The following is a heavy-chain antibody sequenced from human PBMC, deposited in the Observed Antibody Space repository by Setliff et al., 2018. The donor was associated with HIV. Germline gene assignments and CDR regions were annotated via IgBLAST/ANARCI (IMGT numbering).Heavy chain of an antibody. J-gene: IGHJ4*02. Sequence: ASVKVSCKASGYTFNSYLVYWVRQAPGQRLEWMGWIHPGNDNREYSQRFQGRLTMTRDTSASMVYMELNSLTSEDTAVYFCARFSSVYAAIDNWGPGTLVAVSS. CDR2: IHPGNDNR. CDR1: GYTFNSYL. V-gene: IGHV1-3*01. D-gene: IGHD2-2*01. CDR3: ARFSSVYAAIDN.